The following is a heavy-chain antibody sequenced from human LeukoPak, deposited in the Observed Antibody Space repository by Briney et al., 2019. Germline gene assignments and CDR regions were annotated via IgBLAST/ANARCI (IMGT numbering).Heavy chain of an antibody. V-gene: IGHV3-30*02. J-gene: IGHJ4*02. Sequence: PGGSLRLSCAASGFTFSSYGMHWVRQAPGKGLEWVAFIRYDGSNKYYADSVKGRFTISRDNSKNTLYLQMNSLRAKDTAVYYCAKDYYDSSGHTDYYFDYWGQGTLVTVSS. CDR2: IRYDGSNK. CDR3: AKDYYDSSGHTDYYFDY. D-gene: IGHD3-22*01. CDR1: GFTFSSYG.